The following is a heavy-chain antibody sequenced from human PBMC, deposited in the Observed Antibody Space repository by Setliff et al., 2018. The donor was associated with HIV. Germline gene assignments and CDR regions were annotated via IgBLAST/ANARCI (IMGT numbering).Heavy chain of an antibody. CDR1: GYSIGSGSF. Sequence: PSETLSLTCAVSGYSIGSGSFWGWIRQPPGKGLEWIATIPHNGGTYYNPDPSLTGRVTISLDTSKNLFSLNLSSVTAADSAVYYCARIAWKQGAVGSFCDYWGQGGLVTVSS. CDR2: IPHNGGT. J-gene: IGHJ4*02. CDR3: ARIAWKQGAVGSFCDY. D-gene: IGHD3-10*01. V-gene: IGHV4-38-2*01.